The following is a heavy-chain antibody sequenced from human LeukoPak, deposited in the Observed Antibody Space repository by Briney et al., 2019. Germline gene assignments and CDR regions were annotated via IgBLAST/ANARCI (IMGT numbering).Heavy chain of an antibody. J-gene: IGHJ4*02. CDR2: LNGDNT. V-gene: IGHV3-23*01. Sequence: GGSLRLSCAASGFTFSNFAMSWIRQAPGKGLEWVSALNGDNTYYADSVKGRFTVSRDNSKNTLYLQMNSLRAEDTAVYYCARDSRLRGYSYGFMTYWGQGTLVTVSS. CDR3: ARDSRLRGYSYGFMTY. D-gene: IGHD5-18*01. CDR1: GFTFSNFA.